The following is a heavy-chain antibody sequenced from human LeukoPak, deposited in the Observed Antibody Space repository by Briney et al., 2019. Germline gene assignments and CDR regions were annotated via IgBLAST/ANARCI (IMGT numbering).Heavy chain of an antibody. V-gene: IGHV4-39*01. D-gene: IGHD5-18*01. J-gene: IGHJ4*02. Sequence: SETLSLTCTVSGGSISSSSYYWGWIRQPPGKGLEWIGSIYSSGNTYYNPSLKSRVTISVDTPKDQFSLKPSSVTAADTAVYFCARHGDTAISFNYWGQGTLVTVSS. CDR2: IYSSGNT. CDR1: GGSISSSSYY. CDR3: ARHGDTAISFNY.